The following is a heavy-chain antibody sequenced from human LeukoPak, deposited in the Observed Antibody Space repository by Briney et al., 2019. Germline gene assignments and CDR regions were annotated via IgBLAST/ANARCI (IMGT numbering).Heavy chain of an antibody. J-gene: IGHJ4*02. CDR2: IWYDGSNK. CDR3: ARDRHSAGANDY. D-gene: IGHD6-13*01. CDR1: GITFRSSG. Sequence: GGSLRLSCAASGITFRSSGMHWVRQAPGKGLEWVAFIWYDGSNKYYADSVKGRFIISRDNSKNTLFLHMSSLRADDTAVYYCARDRHSAGANDYWGQGTLVTVSS. V-gene: IGHV3-33*01.